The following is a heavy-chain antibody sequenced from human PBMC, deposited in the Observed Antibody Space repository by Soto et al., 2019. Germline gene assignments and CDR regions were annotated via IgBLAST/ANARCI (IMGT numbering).Heavy chain of an antibody. V-gene: IGHV4-30-2*01. D-gene: IGHD4-17*01. Sequence: QLQLQESGSGLVKPSQTLSLTCAVSGGSISSGGYSWSWIRQPPGKGLEWIGYIYHSGSTYYNPALKSRVTRSVDRSKNQFSLKLSSVTAADTAVYYCASYGGNSPFDYWGQGTLVTVSS. CDR3: ASYGGNSPFDY. CDR1: GGSISSGGYS. J-gene: IGHJ4*02. CDR2: IYHSGST.